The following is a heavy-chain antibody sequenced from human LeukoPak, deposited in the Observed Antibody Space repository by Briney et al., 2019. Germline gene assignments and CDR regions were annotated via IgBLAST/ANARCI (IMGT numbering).Heavy chain of an antibody. Sequence: SETLSLTCTVSGGSISSYYWSWIRQPPGKGLEWIGYIYYSGSTNYNPSLKSRVTISVDTSKNQFSLKLSSVTAADTAVYYCARGVDYYYYMDVWGKGTTVTVSS. CDR3: ARGVDYYYYMDV. D-gene: IGHD2-15*01. V-gene: IGHV4-59*01. CDR2: IYYSGST. J-gene: IGHJ6*03. CDR1: GGSISSYY.